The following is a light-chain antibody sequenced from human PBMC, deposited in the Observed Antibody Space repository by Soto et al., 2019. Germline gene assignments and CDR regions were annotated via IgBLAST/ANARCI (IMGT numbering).Light chain of an antibody. CDR2: GAS. J-gene: IGKJ3*01. CDR1: QSVSSSY. Sequence: ESELKQSPGTVSLSPGERAALSCRASQSVSSSYLAWYQQKPGQAPRLLIYGASSRATGIPDRFSGSGSGTDFTLTISRLEPEDFAVYYCQQYGSSPQFTFGPGTKVDIK. V-gene: IGKV3-20*01. CDR3: QQYGSSPQFT.